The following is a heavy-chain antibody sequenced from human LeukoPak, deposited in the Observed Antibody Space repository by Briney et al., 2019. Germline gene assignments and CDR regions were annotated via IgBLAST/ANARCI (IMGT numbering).Heavy chain of an antibody. Sequence: GGSLRLSCEASGFTVSSNYMSWVRQAPGKGLEWVSSISSSSSYIYYADSVKGRFTISRDNAKNSLYLQMNSLRAEDTAVYYCARESRYCSSTSCQFDYWGQGTLVTVSS. J-gene: IGHJ4*02. V-gene: IGHV3-21*01. D-gene: IGHD2-2*01. CDR1: GFTVSSNY. CDR3: ARESRYCSSTSCQFDY. CDR2: ISSSSSYI.